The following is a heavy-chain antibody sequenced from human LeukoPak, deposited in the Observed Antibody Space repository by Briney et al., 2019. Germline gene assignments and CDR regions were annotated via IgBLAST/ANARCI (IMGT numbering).Heavy chain of an antibody. CDR1: GYTFTGYY. CDR2: ITPNSGGT. CDR3: ARDRRVAIAVAGTTGVGY. Sequence: GASVKVSCKASGYTFTGYYIHWVRQAPGQGLEWMGWITPNSGGTNYAQKFQGRVTMTRDTSISTAYMELRSLRSDDTAVYYCARDRRVAIAVAGTTGVGYWGQGTLVTVSS. V-gene: IGHV1-2*02. D-gene: IGHD6-19*01. J-gene: IGHJ4*02.